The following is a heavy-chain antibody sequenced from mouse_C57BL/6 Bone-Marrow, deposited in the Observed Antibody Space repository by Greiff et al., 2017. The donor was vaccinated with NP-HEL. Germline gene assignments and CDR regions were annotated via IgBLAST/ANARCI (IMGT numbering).Heavy chain of an antibody. D-gene: IGHD2-5*01. J-gene: IGHJ1*03. CDR1: GYTFTDYY. V-gene: IGHV1-76*01. CDR3: AYSKDWYFDV. CDR2: IYPGSGNT. Sequence: VQLQQSGAELVRPGASVKLSCKASGYTFTDYYINWVKQRPGQGLEWIARIYPGSGNTYYNEKFKGKATLTAEKSSSTAYMQLSSLTSEDSAVYFWAYSKDWYFDVWGTGTTVTVSS.